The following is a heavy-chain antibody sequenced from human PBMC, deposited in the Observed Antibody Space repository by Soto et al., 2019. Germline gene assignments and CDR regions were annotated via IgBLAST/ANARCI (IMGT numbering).Heavy chain of an antibody. J-gene: IGHJ6*02. Sequence: SGGSLRLSCAASGFTFSSYSMNWVRQAPGKGLEWVSSISSSSSYIYYADSVKGRFTISRDNAKNSLYLQMNSLRAEDTAVYYCARDLSVVPAAKRYYYYGMDVWGQGTTVTVSS. CDR1: GFTFSSYS. CDR2: ISSSSSYI. D-gene: IGHD2-2*01. CDR3: ARDLSVVPAAKRYYYYGMDV. V-gene: IGHV3-21*01.